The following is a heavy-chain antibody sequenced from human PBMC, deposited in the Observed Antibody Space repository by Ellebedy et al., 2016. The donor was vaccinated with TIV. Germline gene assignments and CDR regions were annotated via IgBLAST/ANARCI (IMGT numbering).Heavy chain of an antibody. D-gene: IGHD2-21*02. Sequence: GGSLRLSXAASGFTFRSYGMHWVRQAPGKGLEWVAVISYDGNNKYYANSVKGRFTISRDNFKNTLYLQMNSPRTEDTAVYYCAKGLAYCGGDCFPFDYWGRGTLVTVSS. J-gene: IGHJ4*02. V-gene: IGHV3-30*18. CDR3: AKGLAYCGGDCFPFDY. CDR1: GFTFRSYG. CDR2: ISYDGNNK.